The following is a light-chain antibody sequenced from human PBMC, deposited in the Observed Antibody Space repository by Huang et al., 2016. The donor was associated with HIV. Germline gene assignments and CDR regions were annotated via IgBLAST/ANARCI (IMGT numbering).Light chain of an antibody. CDR3: QQRTNWPLT. Sequence: EIVLTQSPATLSVSPGERATLSCGASQSVGTYLAWYHQKPGQSPRLLIYDASNRATGVPARFSGSGSGTDVNLTITSREPEDFARYYCQQRTNWPLTFGPGTKVDV. CDR1: QSVGTY. CDR2: DAS. V-gene: IGKV3-11*01. J-gene: IGKJ3*01.